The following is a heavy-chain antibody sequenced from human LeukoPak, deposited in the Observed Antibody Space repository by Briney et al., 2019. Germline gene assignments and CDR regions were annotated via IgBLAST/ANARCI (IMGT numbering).Heavy chain of an antibody. CDR2: IYYSGST. CDR1: GGSISSGGYY. J-gene: IGHJ4*02. D-gene: IGHD3-9*01. CDR3: ARGLTYYDILTAYYTFPYFDY. Sequence: SQTLSLTCTVSGGSISSGGYYWSWIRQHPGKGLEWIGYIYYSGSTYYNPSLKSRVTISVDTSKNQFSLKLSSVTAADTAVYYCARGLTYYDILTAYYTFPYFDYWGQGTLVTVSS. V-gene: IGHV4-31*03.